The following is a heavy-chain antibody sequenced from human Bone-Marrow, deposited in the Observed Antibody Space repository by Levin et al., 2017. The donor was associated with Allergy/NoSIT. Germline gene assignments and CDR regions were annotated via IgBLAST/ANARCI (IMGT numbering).Heavy chain of an antibody. Sequence: LGESLKISCKASGYTFTSYGISWVRQAPGQGLEWMGWISAYNGNTNYAQKLQGRVTMTTDTSTSTAYMELRSLRSDDTAVYYCARDPGDGVVVVAAKRGVDYGMDVWGQGTTVTVSS. V-gene: IGHV1-18*01. D-gene: IGHD2-15*01. J-gene: IGHJ6*02. CDR1: GYTFTSYG. CDR2: ISAYNGNT. CDR3: ARDPGDGVVVVAAKRGVDYGMDV.